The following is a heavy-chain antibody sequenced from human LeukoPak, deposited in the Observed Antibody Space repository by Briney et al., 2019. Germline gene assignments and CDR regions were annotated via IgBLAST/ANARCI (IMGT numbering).Heavy chain of an antibody. V-gene: IGHV4-59*02. D-gene: IGHD2-15*01. J-gene: IGHJ4*02. CDR3: ARIHRYCSGGACYVLDN. CDR1: GGSVSGYY. Sequence: PSETLSLTCVVSGGSVSGYYWGWIRQPPGRGLEWIGYVYYSGSTNYNPSFKSRITISVDTSRNQYSLQLSSVTAADTAVYYCARIHRYCSGGACYVLDNWGQGTLVAVSS. CDR2: VYYSGST.